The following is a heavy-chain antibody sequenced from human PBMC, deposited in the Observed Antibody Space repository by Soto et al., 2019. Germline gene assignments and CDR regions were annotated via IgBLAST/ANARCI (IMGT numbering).Heavy chain of an antibody. V-gene: IGHV2-5*02. J-gene: IGHJ4*02. CDR1: GFSLRASEVG. CDR2: IYWDNDK. Sequence: QITLKESGPPLVNPTQTLTLTCTFSGFSLRASEVGVGWIRQPPGKALEWLALIYWDNDKRYNPSLESRLTITRDTSKNQVVLTMTNMDPVDTATYYCVYRRSGSFFAYWGQGTLVTVSS. D-gene: IGHD1-26*01. CDR3: VYRRSGSFFAY.